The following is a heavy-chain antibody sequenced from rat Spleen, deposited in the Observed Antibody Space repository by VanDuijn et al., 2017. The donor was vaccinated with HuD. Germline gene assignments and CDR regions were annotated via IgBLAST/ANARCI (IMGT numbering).Heavy chain of an antibody. J-gene: IGHJ2*01. V-gene: IGHV5-31*01. D-gene: IGHD1-9*01. CDR1: GFIFNNYD. CDR2: ITNTGRST. CDR3: ARRHYGYTDYFDY. Sequence: EVQLVESGGGLVQPGGSLQVSCAASGFIFNNYDMAWIRQAPGKGLEWFASITNTGRSTFYPDSVKGRFTISRDNAKSTLYLQMNSLRSEDTATYYCARRHYGYTDYFDYWGQGVMVTVSS.